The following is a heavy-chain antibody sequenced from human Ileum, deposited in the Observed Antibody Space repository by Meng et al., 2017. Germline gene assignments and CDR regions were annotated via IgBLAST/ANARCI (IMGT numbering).Heavy chain of an antibody. CDR3: ACDSGTYKRSYLY. Sequence: GESLKISCAASGFTFSDYYMSWIRQAPGKGPEWVSYISNSGSTIYYADSVKGRFTISRDNAQNSLYLQMNSLRAEDTAVYYCACDSGTYKRSYLYWGKGTLVTVSS. CDR1: GFTFSDYY. D-gene: IGHD3-10*01. V-gene: IGHV3-11*01. CDR2: ISNSGSTI. J-gene: IGHJ4*02.